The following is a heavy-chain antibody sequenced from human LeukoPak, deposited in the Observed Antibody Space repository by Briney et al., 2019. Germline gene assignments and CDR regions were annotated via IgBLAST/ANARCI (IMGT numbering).Heavy chain of an antibody. V-gene: IGHV3-66*02. CDR2: IYSGGST. J-gene: IGHJ5*02. CDR1: GFTVSSNY. CDR3: ARIAYDILTGYSSPHQGANWFDP. Sequence: GGSLRLSCAASGFTVSSNYMSWVRQAPGKGLEWVSVIYSGGSTYYADSVKGRFTISRDNSKNTLYPQMNSLRAEDTAVYYCARIAYDILTGYSSPHQGANWFDPWGQGTLVTVSS. D-gene: IGHD3-9*01.